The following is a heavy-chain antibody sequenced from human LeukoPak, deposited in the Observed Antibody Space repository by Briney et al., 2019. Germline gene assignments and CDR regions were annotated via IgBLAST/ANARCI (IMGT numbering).Heavy chain of an antibody. V-gene: IGHV4-39*07. D-gene: IGHD3-3*01. J-gene: IGHJ5*02. CDR3: ARVGGLRFLEWLFADNWFDP. CDR1: DDSISSSTYY. CDR2: LYYSGKT. Sequence: PSETLSLTCIISDDSISSSTYYWGWIRQPPGKGLEWIGTLYYSGKTYYNPSLKSRVTISIDTSKNQFSLKLTSATAADTAVYYCARVGGLRFLEWLFADNWFDPWGQGTLVTVSS.